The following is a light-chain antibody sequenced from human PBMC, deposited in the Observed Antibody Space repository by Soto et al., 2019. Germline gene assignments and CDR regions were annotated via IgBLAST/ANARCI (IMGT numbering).Light chain of an antibody. J-gene: IGKJ5*01. V-gene: IGKV3-20*01. CDR3: QQYGSSLLIT. CDR1: QSVSSSY. CDR2: GAS. Sequence: DIVLTQSPGTLSLSPWEIATLSCRASQSVSSSYLAWYQQKPGQAPRLLIYGASSRATGIPDRFSGSGSGTDFTLTISRLEPEDFAVYYCQQYGSSLLITFGHGTRLEIK.